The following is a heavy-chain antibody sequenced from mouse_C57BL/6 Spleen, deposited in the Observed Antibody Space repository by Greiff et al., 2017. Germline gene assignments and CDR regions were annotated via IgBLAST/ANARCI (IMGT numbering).Heavy chain of an antibody. CDR3: ARYIPPTGPFDY. CDR2: IRNKANGYTT. J-gene: IGHJ2*01. D-gene: IGHD4-1*01. CDR1: GFTFTDYY. Sequence: EVKLVESGGGLVQPGGSLSLSCAASGFTFTDYYMSWVRQPPGKALEWLGFIRNKANGYTTEYSASVKGRFTISRDNSKSILYLQRMALRAEDSATYSCARYIPPTGPFDYWGQGTTLTVSS. V-gene: IGHV7-3*01.